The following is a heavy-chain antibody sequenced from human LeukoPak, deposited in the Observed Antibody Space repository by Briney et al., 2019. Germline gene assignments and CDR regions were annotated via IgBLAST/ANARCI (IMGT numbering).Heavy chain of an antibody. D-gene: IGHD3-3*01. CDR1: GFTFSSYA. CDR2: ISGSGGST. J-gene: IGHJ4*02. CDR3: AKLYGWFGTIFGVVNDY. Sequence: GGSLRLSCAASGFTFSSYAMSWVRQAPGKGLEWVSAISGSGGSTYYADSVKGRFTISRDNSKNTLYLQMNSLRAEDTAVYYCAKLYGWFGTIFGVVNDYWGQGTLVTVSS. V-gene: IGHV3-23*01.